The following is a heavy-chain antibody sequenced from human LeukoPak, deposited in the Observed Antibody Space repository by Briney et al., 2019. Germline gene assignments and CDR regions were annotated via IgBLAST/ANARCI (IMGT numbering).Heavy chain of an antibody. CDR1: GFTFSSYA. Sequence: GGPLRLSCAASGFTFSSYAMHWVRQAPGKGLVWVALVKGDGRTTIYADSVKGRFTISRDNAKNTLYLQMNSLRADDSGVYYCATGHSYGYDYWGQGVLVTVSS. CDR2: VKGDGRTT. D-gene: IGHD5-18*01. J-gene: IGHJ4*02. CDR3: ATGHSYGYDY. V-gene: IGHV3-74*01.